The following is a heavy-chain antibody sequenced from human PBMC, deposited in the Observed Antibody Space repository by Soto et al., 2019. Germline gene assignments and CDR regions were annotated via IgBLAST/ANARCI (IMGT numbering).Heavy chain of an antibody. Sequence: EVQLLESGGGLVQPGGSLRLSCAASGFTFSSYAMNWVRQAPGKGLEWVSVISGSGGSAYYADSVKGRFTISRDNSKNTLYLQMNSLRAEDTAVYYCAKRTVGWYFDLWGRGTLVTVSS. D-gene: IGHD4-17*01. V-gene: IGHV3-23*01. CDR2: ISGSGGSA. J-gene: IGHJ2*01. CDR1: GFTFSSYA. CDR3: AKRTVGWYFDL.